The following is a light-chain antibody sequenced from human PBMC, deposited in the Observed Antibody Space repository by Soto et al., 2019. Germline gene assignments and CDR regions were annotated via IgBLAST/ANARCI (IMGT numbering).Light chain of an antibody. CDR1: QRVSSSY. J-gene: IGKJ2*01. V-gene: IGKV3-20*01. Sequence: EIVLPQSPGTLSLSPGERATLSCRASQRVSSSYLAWYQQKPGQAPRLLIYGASSRATGIPDRFSGSGSGTDFTLTISRLEPEDFAVYFCQQYGSSPPFTFGQGTKVDIK. CDR2: GAS. CDR3: QQYGSSPPFT.